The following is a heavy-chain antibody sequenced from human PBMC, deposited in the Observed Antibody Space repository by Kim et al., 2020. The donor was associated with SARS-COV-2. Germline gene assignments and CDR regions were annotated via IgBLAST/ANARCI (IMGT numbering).Heavy chain of an antibody. Sequence: SETLSLTCIVSGDSINNYYWNWIRQPPGKGLEWIGHIRYSGDTNYNPSLKSRVTMSVDTSQNQFSLKLNSMTAADTAVYFCAGGGGWLTDHWGQGTPVIV. D-gene: IGHD6-19*01. CDR1: GDSINNYY. CDR3: AGGGGWLTDH. V-gene: IGHV4-59*01. CDR2: IRYSGDT. J-gene: IGHJ4*02.